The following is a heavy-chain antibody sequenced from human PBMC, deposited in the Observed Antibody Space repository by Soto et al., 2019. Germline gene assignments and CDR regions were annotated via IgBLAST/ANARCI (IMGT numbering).Heavy chain of an antibody. J-gene: IGHJ6*01. CDR2: IKSKTDGGTT. V-gene: IGHV3-15*07. Sequence: GESLRLPCAASGFTFSNAWMNWVRQAPGKGLEWVGRIKSKTDGGTTDYAAPVKGRFTISRDDSKNTLYLQMNSLKTEDTAVYYCCTDWWLQWWPIQHGMDVWGQGITVTVSS. CDR1: GFTFSNAW. CDR3: CTDWWLQWWPIQHGMDV. D-gene: IGHD5-12*01.